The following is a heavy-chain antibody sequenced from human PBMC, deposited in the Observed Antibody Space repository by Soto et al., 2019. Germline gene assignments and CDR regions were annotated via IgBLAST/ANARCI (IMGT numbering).Heavy chain of an antibody. D-gene: IGHD3-3*01. V-gene: IGHV3-23*02. Sequence: EMQLLESGGDLVQPGGSLRLSCAASGFTFSNYAMTWVRQAPGKGLEYVSAISGTGVTTYQGDSMKGRFTISRDNSKNTLYLQMDSLRAEDTAIYYCTKDRDDIGMVDALEIWCQGTMVTVSS. CDR2: ISGTGVTT. CDR3: TKDRDDIGMVDALEI. J-gene: IGHJ3*02. CDR1: GFTFSNYA.